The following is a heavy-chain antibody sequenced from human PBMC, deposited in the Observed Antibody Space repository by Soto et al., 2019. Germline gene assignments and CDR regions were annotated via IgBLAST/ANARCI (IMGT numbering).Heavy chain of an antibody. J-gene: IGHJ4*02. D-gene: IGHD2-15*01. V-gene: IGHV4-61*01. CDR3: ARVGRPPGGILLPIYYFDY. Sequence: QVLLQESGPGLVKPSENLSLTCDVSGGSVSSSNNYWSWIRQPPGKGLEWIGYIYFSGSTNYNPSLKSLVTISMDTSKNQFSLKLSSVTAADAAVYFCARVGRPPGGILLPIYYFDYWCQGALVTVSS. CDR1: GGSVSSSNNY. CDR2: IYFSGST.